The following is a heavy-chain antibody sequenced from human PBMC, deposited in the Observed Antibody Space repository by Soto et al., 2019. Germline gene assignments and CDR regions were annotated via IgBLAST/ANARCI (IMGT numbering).Heavy chain of an antibody. V-gene: IGHV3-23*01. CDR1: GFTFSSYA. J-gene: IGHJ4*02. CDR3: AKDSDYDYIWGSYRPVYYFDY. D-gene: IGHD3-16*02. Sequence: GGSLRLSCAASGFTFSSYAMSWVRQAPGKGLEWVSAISGSGGSTYYADSVKGRFTISRDNSKNTLCLQMNSLRAEDTAVYYCAKDSDYDYIWGSYRPVYYFDYWGQGTLVTAPQ. CDR2: ISGSGGST.